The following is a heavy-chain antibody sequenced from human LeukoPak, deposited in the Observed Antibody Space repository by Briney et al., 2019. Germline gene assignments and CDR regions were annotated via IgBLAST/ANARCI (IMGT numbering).Heavy chain of an antibody. CDR1: GYTFTSYY. CDR2: INPSGGST. J-gene: IGHJ4*02. V-gene: IGHV1-46*01. D-gene: IGHD5-18*01. CDR3: AREIGDSTAMDHPDY. Sequence: ASVKVSCKASGYTFTSYYMHWVRQAPGQGLEWMGIINPSGGSTSYAQKFQGRVTMTRDTSTSTVYMELSSLTSEDTAVYYCAREIGDSTAMDHPDYWGQGTLVTVSS.